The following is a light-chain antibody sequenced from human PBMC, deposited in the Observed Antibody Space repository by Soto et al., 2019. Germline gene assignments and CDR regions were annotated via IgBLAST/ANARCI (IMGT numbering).Light chain of an antibody. Sequence: QSALTQPPSASGSPGQSVTISCTGTKSDIGVYDFVSWYQHHPGKAPRLIIYEVVQRPSGVPDRFSGSKSGNTASLTISGLQAEDEAIYYCCAYADTFYVFGTGTKVTVL. CDR1: KSDIGVYDF. CDR3: CAYADTFYV. V-gene: IGLV2-8*01. J-gene: IGLJ1*01. CDR2: EVV.